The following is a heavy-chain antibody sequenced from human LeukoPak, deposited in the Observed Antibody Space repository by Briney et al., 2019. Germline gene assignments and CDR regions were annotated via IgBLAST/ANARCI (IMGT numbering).Heavy chain of an antibody. V-gene: IGHV3-21*05. J-gene: IGHJ6*02. CDR3: ARGEVATTYYYGMDV. CDR1: GFTFRSYA. D-gene: IGHD5-12*01. Sequence: PGGSLRLSCVASGFTFRSYAMNWVRQAPGEGLERVSYMSSDSSFINYADSVKGRFTISRDNAKNSLFLQMDSPRADDTAVYYCARGEVATTYYYGMDVWGQGTTVTVSS. CDR2: MSSDSSFI.